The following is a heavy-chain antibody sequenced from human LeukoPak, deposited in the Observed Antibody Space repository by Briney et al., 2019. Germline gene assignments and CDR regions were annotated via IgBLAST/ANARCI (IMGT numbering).Heavy chain of an antibody. CDR2: ISYDGSNK. CDR1: GFTFSSYA. V-gene: IGHV3-30*04. J-gene: IGHJ4*02. CDR3: AREEMVRGAPGSYFDY. Sequence: PGRSLRLSCAASGFTFSSYAMHWVRQAPGKGLEWVAVISYDGSNKYYADSVKGRFTISRDNSKNTLYLQMNSLRAEDTAAYYCAREEMVRGAPGSYFDYWGQGTLVTVSS. D-gene: IGHD3-10*01.